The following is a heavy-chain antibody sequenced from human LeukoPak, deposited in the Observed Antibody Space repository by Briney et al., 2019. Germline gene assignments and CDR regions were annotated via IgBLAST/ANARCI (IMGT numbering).Heavy chain of an antibody. CDR1: GFTFSSYT. D-gene: IGHD3-9*01. Sequence: GGSLRLSCAASGFTFSSYTMSWVRQAPGKGLEWVANIKTDGSEKYYVDSVKGRFTISRDNAKNSLYLQMNSLRAEDTAVYYCARDYTGYFPWGQGTLVIVSS. CDR2: IKTDGSEK. CDR3: ARDYTGYFP. J-gene: IGHJ5*02. V-gene: IGHV3-7*03.